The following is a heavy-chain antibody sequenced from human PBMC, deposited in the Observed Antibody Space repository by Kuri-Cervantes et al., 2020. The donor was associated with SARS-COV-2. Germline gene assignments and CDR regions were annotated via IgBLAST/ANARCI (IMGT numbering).Heavy chain of an antibody. Sequence: GGSLRLSCAASGFTFSSYGMHWVRQAPGKGLEWVAVISYDGSNKYYADSVKGRFTISRDNSKNTLYLQMNSLRAEDTAVYYCAKESWECSSTSCYLSLYTQQSFDYWGQGTLVTVSS. D-gene: IGHD2-2*01. J-gene: IGHJ4*02. CDR3: AKESWECSSTSCYLSLYTQQSFDY. V-gene: IGHV3-30*18. CDR1: GFTFSSYG. CDR2: ISYDGSNK.